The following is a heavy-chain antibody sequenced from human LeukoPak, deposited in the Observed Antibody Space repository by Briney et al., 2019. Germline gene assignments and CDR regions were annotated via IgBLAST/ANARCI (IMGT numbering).Heavy chain of an antibody. D-gene: IGHD5-18*01. J-gene: IGHJ6*02. V-gene: IGHV1-8*01. CDR3: ARVRPQEDSYHYYYYGMDV. CDR2: MNPNSGNT. Sequence: ASVKVSCTASGYTFTSYDINWVRQATGQGLEWMGWMNPNSGNTGYAQKFQGRVTMTRNTSISTAYMELSSLRSEDTAVYYCARVRPQEDSYHYYYYGMDVWGQGTTVTVSS. CDR1: GYTFTSYD.